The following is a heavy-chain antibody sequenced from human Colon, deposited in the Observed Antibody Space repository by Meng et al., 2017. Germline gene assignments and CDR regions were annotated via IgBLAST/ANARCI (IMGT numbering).Heavy chain of an antibody. CDR3: TGPRVVVVVADGMDV. J-gene: IGHJ6*02. CDR1: GFTFSSYA. CDR2: IAYDGSNE. V-gene: IGHV3-30*04. Sequence: GESLKISCAASGFTFSSYAMHWVRQAPGKGLERVAAIAYDGSNEYYADSVKGRFTISRDNSKNTLYLQMNSLRAEDTAVYFCTGPRVVVVVADGMDVWGQGTTVTVSS. D-gene: IGHD2-15*01.